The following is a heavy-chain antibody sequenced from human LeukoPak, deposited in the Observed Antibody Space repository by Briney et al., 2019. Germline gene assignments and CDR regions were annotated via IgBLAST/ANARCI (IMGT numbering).Heavy chain of an antibody. Sequence: PSETLSLTCTVSGGSISNGNYYWSWIRQPPGKGLEWIGYIYSSGSTYYNPSLKRRVIMLVDTSKKQFSLRLSSVTAADTAVYYCARGFPGRLPYFDYWGQGTLVTVSS. D-gene: IGHD1-26*01. V-gene: IGHV4-30-4*01. CDR1: GGSISNGNYY. CDR2: IYSSGST. J-gene: IGHJ4*02. CDR3: ARGFPGRLPYFDY.